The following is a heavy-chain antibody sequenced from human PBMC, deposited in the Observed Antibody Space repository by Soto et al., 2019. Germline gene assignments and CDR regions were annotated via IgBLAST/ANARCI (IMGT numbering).Heavy chain of an antibody. J-gene: IGHJ6*02. CDR1: AGSISRYY. V-gene: IGHV4-59*12. CDR2: TYYSGRT. CDR3: ARLSHSGWGADGKDHFDYGMGV. D-gene: IGHD5-12*01. Sequence: SETLSLTCTVSAGSISRYYCSWIRQPPGKGLEWIGYTYYSGRTNYNPSLKSRVTISVDTSKNQSSPKMSSVTAAATAVYYCARLSHSGWGADGKDHFDYGMGVWGQGTTVTVSS.